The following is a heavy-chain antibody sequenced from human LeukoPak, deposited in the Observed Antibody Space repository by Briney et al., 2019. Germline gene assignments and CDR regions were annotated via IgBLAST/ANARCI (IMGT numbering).Heavy chain of an antibody. CDR3: ARRGKYSLRAFDI. CDR2: IIPIFGTA. D-gene: IGHD6-6*01. Sequence: SVKVSCKASGGTFSSYAISWVRQAPGQGLEWMGGIIPIFGTANYAQKFQGRVTITADESTSTAYMELSSLRSEDTAVYYCARRGKYSLRAFDIWGQGTMVTVSS. CDR1: GGTFSSYA. V-gene: IGHV1-69*13. J-gene: IGHJ3*02.